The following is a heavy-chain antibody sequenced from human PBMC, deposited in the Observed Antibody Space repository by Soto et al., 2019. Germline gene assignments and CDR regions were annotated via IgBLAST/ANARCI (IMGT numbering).Heavy chain of an antibody. Sequence: SETLSLTCTVSGDSISSADYYWSWIRQTPGKGLKWNVHIFYSGTTYYNPSLKSRLTISVDTSKNHFSLSLTSVTAADTAVYYCARDLWVEPELYYYGMDVWGQGTTVTVSS. CDR2: IFYSGTT. CDR1: GDSISSADYY. CDR3: ARDLWVEPELYYYGMDV. V-gene: IGHV4-30-4*01. D-gene: IGHD1-1*01. J-gene: IGHJ6*02.